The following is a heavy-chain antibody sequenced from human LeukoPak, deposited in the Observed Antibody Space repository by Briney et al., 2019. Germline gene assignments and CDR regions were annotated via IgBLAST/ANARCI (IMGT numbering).Heavy chain of an antibody. J-gene: IGHJ4*02. CDR2: INPNSGGT. V-gene: IGHV1-2*02. Sequence: RRASVKVSCKAFGYTFTSNYMHWVRQAPGQGLEWMGWINPNSGGTNYAQKFQGRVTMTRDTSISTAYMELSRLRSDDTAVYYCAREPPVDTAMVVGSYWGQGTLVTVSS. D-gene: IGHD5-18*01. CDR3: AREPPVDTAMVVGSY. CDR1: GYTFTSNY.